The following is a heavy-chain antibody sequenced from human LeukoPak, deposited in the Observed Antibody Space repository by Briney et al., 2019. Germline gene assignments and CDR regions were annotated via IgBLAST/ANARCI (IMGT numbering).Heavy chain of an antibody. Sequence: SGGSLRLSCSASGFAFSTYWMSWVRQAPGKGLEWVANMRRDGNEIYYLDSVRGRFTISRDNANNFLYLQMNSLRAEDTALYYCARAYKDRSLAGKKEFFQHWGQGTLVTVSS. CDR1: GFAFSTYW. CDR2: MRRDGNEI. CDR3: ARAYKDRSLAGKKEFFQH. V-gene: IGHV3-7*03. J-gene: IGHJ1*01. D-gene: IGHD6-19*01.